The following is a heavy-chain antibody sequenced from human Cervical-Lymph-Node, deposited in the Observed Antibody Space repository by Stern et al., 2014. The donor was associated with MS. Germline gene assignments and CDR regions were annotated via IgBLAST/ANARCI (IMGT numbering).Heavy chain of an antibody. V-gene: IGHV7-4-1*02. CDR1: GYTFTYYP. J-gene: IGHJ4*02. CDR2: INTNSGNP. CDR3: ATGSGDY. D-gene: IGHD3-10*01. Sequence: VQLVESESELKMPGASVKVACKASGYTFTYYPMNWVRQAPGQGLEWMGWINTNSGNPTYAEGFTGRFAFSLDTSVSTAYLQISSLKAEDTAVYYCATGSGDYWGRGTQVTVSS.